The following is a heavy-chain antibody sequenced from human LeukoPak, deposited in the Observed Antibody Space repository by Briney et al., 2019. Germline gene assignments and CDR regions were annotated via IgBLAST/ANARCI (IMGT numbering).Heavy chain of an antibody. CDR3: ARVNVEMATIGWLDP. CDR1: GFTFSNYG. V-gene: IGHV3-33*01. D-gene: IGHD5-24*01. CDR2: IRYDGTNK. Sequence: PGGSLRLSCAASGFTFSNYGMHWVRQAPGKGLEWVAVIRYDGTNKYYADSVRGRFTISRDNSKNTLYLQMNSLRADDTAVYYCARVNVEMATIGWLDPWGQGTLVTVSS. J-gene: IGHJ5*02.